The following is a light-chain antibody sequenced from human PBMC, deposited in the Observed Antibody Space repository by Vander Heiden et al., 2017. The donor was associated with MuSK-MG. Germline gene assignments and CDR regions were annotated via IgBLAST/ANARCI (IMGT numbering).Light chain of an antibody. CDR2: GAS. CDR3: QHENNCPRT. CDR1: QSFTSN. J-gene: IGKJ1*01. Sequence: EIVMTHSPPTLSVSPGEIATLSCRASQSFTSNLAWYQQKPGQAPRLLIYGASTRDNGFPARFSGSGFGTEFTLTISSLQSEDFAVYYCQHENNCPRTFGQGTKVXIK. V-gene: IGKV3-15*01.